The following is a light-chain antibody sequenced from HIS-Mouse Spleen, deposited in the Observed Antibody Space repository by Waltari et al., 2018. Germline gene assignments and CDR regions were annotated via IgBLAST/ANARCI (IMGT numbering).Light chain of an antibody. J-gene: IGLJ1*01. CDR1: SSDVGGYNY. CDR3: CSYAGSYRV. Sequence: QSALTQPRSVSGSPGQSVTISCTGTSSDVGGYNYVSWYQQHPGKAPKLMIYDVSKRPSGVPDRFSGSKSGNTASLTISGLQAEYEADYYCCSYAGSYRVFGTGTKVTVL. CDR2: DVS. V-gene: IGLV2-11*01.